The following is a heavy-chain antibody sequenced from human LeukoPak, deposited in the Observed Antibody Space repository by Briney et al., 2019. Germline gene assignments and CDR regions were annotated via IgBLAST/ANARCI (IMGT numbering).Heavy chain of an antibody. Sequence: ASVKVSCKASGYTFTSYDINWVRQATGQGLEWMGYMNPNSGNTGYAQKLQGRVTMTTDTSTSTAYMELRSLRSDDTAVYYCIRNYYDSSGYPLFDYWGQGTLVTVSS. V-gene: IGHV1-8*02. D-gene: IGHD3-22*01. J-gene: IGHJ4*02. CDR3: IRNYYDSSGYPLFDY. CDR2: MNPNSGNT. CDR1: GYTFTSYD.